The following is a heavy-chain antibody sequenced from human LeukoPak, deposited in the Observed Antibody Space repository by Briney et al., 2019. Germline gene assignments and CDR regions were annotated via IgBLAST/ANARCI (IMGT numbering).Heavy chain of an antibody. D-gene: IGHD5-18*01. V-gene: IGHV4-39*07. CDR1: GGSISSSSYY. J-gene: IGHJ6*04. CDR2: IYYSGST. CDR3: ARSGDSYGFLDV. Sequence: SETLSLTCTVSGGSISSSSYYWGWIRQPPGKGLEWIGSIYYSGSTYYNPSLKSRVTISVDTSKNQFSLKLSSVTAADTAVYYCARSGDSYGFLDVWGKGTTVTVSS.